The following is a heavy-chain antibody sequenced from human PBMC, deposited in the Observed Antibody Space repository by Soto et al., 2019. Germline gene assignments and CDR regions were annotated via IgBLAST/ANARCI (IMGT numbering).Heavy chain of an antibody. CDR3: AKDRDSSGWFSGYYYGVDV. D-gene: IGHD6-19*01. CDR2: ISYDGSNK. V-gene: IGHV3-30*18. Sequence: QVQLVESGGGVVQPGRSLRLSCAASGFTFSSYGMHWVRQAPGKGLEWVALISYDGSNKYYADYVKGRFTISRDNSKNTLSLQVSSLRPEDTAVYYCAKDRDSSGWFSGYYYGVDVWGQGTTVTVSS. CDR1: GFTFSSYG. J-gene: IGHJ6*02.